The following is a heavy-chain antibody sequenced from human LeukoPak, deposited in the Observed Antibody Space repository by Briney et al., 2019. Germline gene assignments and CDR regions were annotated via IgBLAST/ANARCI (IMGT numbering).Heavy chain of an antibody. V-gene: IGHV3-30*02. CDR3: AKAIFGVEEDY. Sequence: GGALRLSCAASGFTLSSYGMHWGRPAPGKGVGGGAFIRYDGSNKYYADSVKGRFTISRDNSKNTLYLQMNSLRAEDTAVYYCAKAIFGVEEDYWGQGTLVTVSS. CDR1: GFTLSSYG. D-gene: IGHD3-3*01. J-gene: IGHJ4*02. CDR2: IRYDGSNK.